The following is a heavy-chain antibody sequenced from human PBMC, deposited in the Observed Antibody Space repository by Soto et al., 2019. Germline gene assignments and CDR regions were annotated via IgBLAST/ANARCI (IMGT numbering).Heavy chain of an antibody. CDR1: GYTFTSYD. CDR3: ARDPMVESYFDY. J-gene: IGHJ4*02. V-gene: IGHV1-2*04. CDR2: INPNSGGT. Sequence: ASVKVSCKASGYTFTSYDSNWVRQAPGQGLEWMGWINPNSGGTNYAQKFQGWVTMTRDTSISTAYMELSRLKSDDTAVYYCARDPMVESYFDYWGQGTLVTVSS. D-gene: IGHD3-10*01.